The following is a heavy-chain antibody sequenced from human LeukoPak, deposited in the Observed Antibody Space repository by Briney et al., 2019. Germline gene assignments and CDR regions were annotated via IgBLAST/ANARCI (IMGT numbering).Heavy chain of an antibody. CDR2: INHSGST. CDR3: ARNTPDFGTHQRFDP. CDR1: GGSFSGYY. Sequence: SETLSLTCAVYGGSFSGYYWSWIRQPPGKGLEWIGEINHSGSTNYNPSLKSRVTISVDTSKNQFSLKLSSLTPEDTAVYYCARNTPDFGTHQRFDPWGQGTLVTVSS. J-gene: IGHJ5*02. V-gene: IGHV4-34*01. D-gene: IGHD3-10*01.